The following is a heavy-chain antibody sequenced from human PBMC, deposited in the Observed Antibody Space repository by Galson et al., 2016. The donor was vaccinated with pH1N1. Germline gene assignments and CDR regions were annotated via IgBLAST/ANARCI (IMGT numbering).Heavy chain of an antibody. V-gene: IGHV3-48*04. Sequence: SLRLSCATSGFTFSSWHMDWVRQAPGEGLEWISFITYTSATIYYADSVKGRFTVSRDNAKNSLYLQMNSLRAEDTAVYYCARPGNYDGDRRGAFDLWGQGTRVTV. D-gene: IGHD4-23*01. J-gene: IGHJ3*01. CDR2: ITYTSATI. CDR3: ARPGNYDGDRRGAFDL. CDR1: GFTFSSWH.